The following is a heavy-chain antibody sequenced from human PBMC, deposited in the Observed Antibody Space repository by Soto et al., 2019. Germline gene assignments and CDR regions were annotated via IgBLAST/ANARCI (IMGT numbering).Heavy chain of an antibody. V-gene: IGHV1-69*01. CDR3: ALGKIDGAILSGMDV. D-gene: IGHD1-26*01. CDR2: IIPIFGPA. Sequence: QVPLVQSGAEVKKPGSSVKVSCKASGGTFSSYAISWVRQAPGQGLEWMGGIIPIFGPANYAQKCQGRVTITADEATSTAYRELSSVRSEDTAVYYCALGKIDGAILSGMDVWVQGTTVTVSS. CDR1: GGTFSSYA. J-gene: IGHJ6*02.